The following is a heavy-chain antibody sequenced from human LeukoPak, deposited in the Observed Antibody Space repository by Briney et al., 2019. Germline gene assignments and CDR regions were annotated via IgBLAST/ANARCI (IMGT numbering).Heavy chain of an antibody. CDR1: EFTFSTYS. D-gene: IGHD2-2*01. Sequence: PGGSLRLSCITSEFTFSTYSMNWVRQAPGKGLEWVSYISDSGSTTQYADSMKGRFTISRDNAKNSLYLQMTSLRAEDTAVYYCARDCSSTSCHGWRVFDFWGQGTMVTVSS. CDR3: ARDCSSTSCHGWRVFDF. V-gene: IGHV3-48*01. CDR2: ISDSGSTT. J-gene: IGHJ3*01.